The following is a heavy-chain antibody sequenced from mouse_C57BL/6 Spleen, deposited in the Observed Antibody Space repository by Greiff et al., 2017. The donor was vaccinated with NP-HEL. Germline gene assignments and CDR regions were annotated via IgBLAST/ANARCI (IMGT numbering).Heavy chain of an antibody. Sequence: EVKLMESGAGLVKPGGSLKLSCAASGFTFSSYAMSWVRQTPEKRLEWVAYISSGGDYIYYADTVKGRFTISRDNARNTLYLQMSSLKSEDTAMYYCTRADTTVVGPFAYWGQGTLVTVSA. CDR2: ISSGGDYI. CDR3: TRADTTVVGPFAY. V-gene: IGHV5-9-1*02. J-gene: IGHJ3*01. CDR1: GFTFSSYA. D-gene: IGHD1-1*01.